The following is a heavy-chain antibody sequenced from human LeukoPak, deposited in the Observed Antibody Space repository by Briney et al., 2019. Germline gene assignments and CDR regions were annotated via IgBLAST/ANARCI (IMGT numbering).Heavy chain of an antibody. CDR3: ARGEYYDFWSGYPGDYYYGMDV. J-gene: IGHJ6*02. CDR2: INHSGST. CDR1: GGSFSGYY. D-gene: IGHD3-3*01. V-gene: IGHV4-34*01. Sequence: SETLSLTCTVYGGSFSGYYWSWIRQPPGKGLEWIGEINHSGSTNYNPSLKSRVTISVDTSKNQFSLKLSSVTAADTAVYYCARGEYYDFWSGYPGDYYYGMDVWGQGTTVTVSS.